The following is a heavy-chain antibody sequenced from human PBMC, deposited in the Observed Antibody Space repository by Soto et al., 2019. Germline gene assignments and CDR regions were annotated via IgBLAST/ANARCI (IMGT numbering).Heavy chain of an antibody. CDR1: GYTLTELS. J-gene: IGHJ4*02. Sequence: ASVKVSCKVSGYTLTELSMHWVRQAPGKGLEWMGGFDPEDGETIYAQKFQGRVTMTEDTSTDTAYMELSSLRSEDTAVYYCATAPPPLSPRAYCGGDCSKYYFDYWGQGTLVTVSS. CDR3: ATAPPPLSPRAYCGGDCSKYYFDY. D-gene: IGHD2-21*01. V-gene: IGHV1-24*01. CDR2: FDPEDGET.